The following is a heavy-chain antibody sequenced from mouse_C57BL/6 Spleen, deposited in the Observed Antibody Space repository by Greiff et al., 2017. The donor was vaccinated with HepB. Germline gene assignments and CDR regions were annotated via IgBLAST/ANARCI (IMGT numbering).Heavy chain of an antibody. CDR1: GFTFSDYY. CDR3: ARDYGSSYGGAMDY. J-gene: IGHJ4*01. V-gene: IGHV5-16*01. Sequence: EVKLVESEGGLVQPGSSMKLSCTASGFTFSDYYMAWVRQVPEKGLEWVANINYDGSSTYYLDSLKSRFIISRDNAKNILYLQMSSLKSEDTATYYCARDYGSSYGGAMDYWGQGTSVTVSS. CDR2: INYDGSST. D-gene: IGHD1-1*01.